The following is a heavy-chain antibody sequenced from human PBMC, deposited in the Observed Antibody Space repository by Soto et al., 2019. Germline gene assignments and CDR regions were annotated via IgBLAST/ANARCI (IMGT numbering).Heavy chain of an antibody. V-gene: IGHV3-21*01. J-gene: IGHJ4*02. D-gene: IGHD3-16*02. CDR1: GFTFSSYS. Sequence: PGGSLRLSCAASGFTFSSYSMNWVRQAPGKGLEWVSSISSSSSYIYYADSVKGRFTISRDNTKNSLYLQMNSLRAEDTAVYYCAKDRYTVRHSDPQDYWGQGTLVTVSS. CDR2: ISSSSSYI. CDR3: AKDRYTVRHSDPQDY.